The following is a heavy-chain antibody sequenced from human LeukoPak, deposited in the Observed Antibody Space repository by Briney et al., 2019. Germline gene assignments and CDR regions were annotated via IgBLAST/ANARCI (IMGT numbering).Heavy chain of an antibody. Sequence: PGGSLRLSCAASGFTFSYYAMSWVRQAPGKGLEWVSAISGTGGSTHYADSVKGRFTISRDNPKNTLYLQMNSLRAEDTAVYYCAKAGSNWGYFDYWGQGTLVTVSS. CDR1: GFTFSYYA. V-gene: IGHV3-23*01. J-gene: IGHJ4*02. CDR3: AKAGSNWGYFDY. CDR2: ISGTGGST. D-gene: IGHD7-27*01.